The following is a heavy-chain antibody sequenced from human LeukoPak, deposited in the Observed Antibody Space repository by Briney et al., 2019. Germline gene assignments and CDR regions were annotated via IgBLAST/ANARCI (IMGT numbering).Heavy chain of an antibody. Sequence: SGTLSLTCAVSGASMTSRNWWSWVRQPPGKGLEWIGEIFHSGSAYYNPSLKSRVTISMDKSKSQFSLRLTSVTAADTAVYYCARDSPRVFGAFDIWGQGTMVTVSS. CDR2: IFHSGSA. J-gene: IGHJ3*02. D-gene: IGHD3-10*01. V-gene: IGHV4-4*02. CDR1: GASMTSRNW. CDR3: ARDSPRVFGAFDI.